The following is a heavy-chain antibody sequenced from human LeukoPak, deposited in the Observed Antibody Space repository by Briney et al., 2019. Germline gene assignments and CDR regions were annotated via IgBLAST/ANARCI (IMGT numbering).Heavy chain of an antibody. CDR2: IYYSGST. Sequence: SXSSYYXXXIRQPPGKGLXXIGYIYYSGSTNYNPSLKSRVTISVDTSKNQFSLKLSSVTAADTAVYYCAGSSWPYYYYYMDVWGKGTTVTVSS. V-gene: IGHV4-59*01. D-gene: IGHD6-13*01. J-gene: IGHJ6*03. CDR1: SXSSYY. CDR3: AGSSWPYYYYYMDV.